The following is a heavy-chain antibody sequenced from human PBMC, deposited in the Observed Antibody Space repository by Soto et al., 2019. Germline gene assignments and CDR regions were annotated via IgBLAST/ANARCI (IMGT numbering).Heavy chain of an antibody. CDR1: GGTFSSYA. D-gene: IGHD2-2*01. V-gene: IGHV1-69*01. CDR3: ARSQGGSTSLDIYYYYYYGMDV. CDR2: IIPISGTA. Sequence: QVQLVQSGAEVKKPGSSVKVSCKAPGGTFSSYAIGWVRQAPGQALEWMGGIIPISGTANYAQKFQGRVTITADEYTSTGYMELSSLRSEDTAVYYCARSQGGSTSLDIYYYYYYGMDVWGQGTTVSVSS. J-gene: IGHJ6*02.